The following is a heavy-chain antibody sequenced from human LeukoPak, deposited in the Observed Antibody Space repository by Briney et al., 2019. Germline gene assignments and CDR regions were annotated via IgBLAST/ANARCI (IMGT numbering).Heavy chain of an antibody. J-gene: IGHJ4*02. Sequence: SQTLSLTCTVSGGSISSGGYYWSWIRQPPGKGLEWIGYIYHSGSTYYNPSLKSRVTISVDRSKNQFSLKLSSVTAADTAVYYCAREAGSEGYCSSTSCYTKPDYWGQGTLVTVSS. D-gene: IGHD2-2*02. CDR3: AREAGSEGYCSSTSCYTKPDY. CDR1: GGSISSGGYY. CDR2: IYHSGST. V-gene: IGHV4-30-2*01.